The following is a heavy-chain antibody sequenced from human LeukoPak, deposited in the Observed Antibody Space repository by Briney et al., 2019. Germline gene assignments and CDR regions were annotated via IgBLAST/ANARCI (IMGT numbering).Heavy chain of an antibody. D-gene: IGHD3-10*01. CDR3: AKDHKLLWFGEASGFDY. Sequence: GGSLRLSCAASGFTFSSYGMHWVRQAPGKGLEWVAVISYDGSNKYYADSVKGRFTISRDNSKNTLYLQMNSLRAEDTAVYYCAKDHKLLWFGEASGFDYWGQGTLVTVSS. CDR1: GFTFSSYG. V-gene: IGHV3-30*18. J-gene: IGHJ4*02. CDR2: ISYDGSNK.